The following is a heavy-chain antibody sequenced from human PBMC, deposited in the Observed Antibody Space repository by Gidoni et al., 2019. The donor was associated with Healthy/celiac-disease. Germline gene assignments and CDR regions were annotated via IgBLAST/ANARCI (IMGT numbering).Heavy chain of an antibody. CDR2: TRKKANSYTP. D-gene: IGHD2-15*01. V-gene: IGHV3-72*01. CDR1: GFTFSDNY. Sequence: EVQLVESGGGLVQPGGSLRLSCAASGFTFSDNYMDWVRQAPGKGLEWVGRTRKKANSYTPEYAASVKCRFTISRDDSKNSLYLQMNSLKTEDTAVYYCARVGGSYSGAFDIWGQGTMVTVSS. J-gene: IGHJ3*02. CDR3: ARVGGSYSGAFDI.